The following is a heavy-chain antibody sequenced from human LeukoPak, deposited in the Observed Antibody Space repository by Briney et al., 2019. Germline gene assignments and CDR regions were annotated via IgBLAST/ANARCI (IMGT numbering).Heavy chain of an antibody. Sequence: SETLSLTCTVSGGSISSYYWSWIRQPPGKGLEWIGYIYYSGSTNYNPSLKSRVTISVDTSKNQSSLKLSSVTAADTAVYYCAQGGVAGHYYYYMDVWGKGTTVTVSS. V-gene: IGHV4-59*01. CDR2: IYYSGST. D-gene: IGHD6-19*01. J-gene: IGHJ6*03. CDR1: GGSISSYY. CDR3: AQGGVAGHYYYYMDV.